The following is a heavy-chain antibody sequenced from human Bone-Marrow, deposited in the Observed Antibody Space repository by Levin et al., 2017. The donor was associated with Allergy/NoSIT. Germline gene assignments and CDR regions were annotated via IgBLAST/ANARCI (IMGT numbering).Heavy chain of an antibody. D-gene: IGHD1-1*01. Sequence: GGSLRLSCAASGFTFDDYAMHWVRQAPGKGLEWVSGISWNSGSIGYADSVKGRFTISRDNAKNSLYLQMNSLRAEDTALYYCAKDIAVQYGMDVWGQGTTVTVYS. V-gene: IGHV3-9*01. CDR1: GFTFDDYA. J-gene: IGHJ6*02. CDR3: AKDIAVQYGMDV. CDR2: ISWNSGSI.